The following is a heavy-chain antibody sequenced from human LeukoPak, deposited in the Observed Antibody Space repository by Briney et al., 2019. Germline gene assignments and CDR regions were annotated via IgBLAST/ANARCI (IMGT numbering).Heavy chain of an antibody. CDR2: IYTGDTT. J-gene: IGHJ4*02. V-gene: IGHV3-66*01. CDR1: GFTVSSKY. CDR3: ARAVGPYDY. D-gene: IGHD3-10*01. Sequence: PGGSLRLSCVASGFTVSSKYMSWVRQAPGKGLEWVAVIYTGDTTYYADSVKGRFTISRDNSKNTLYLQMDGLRVEDTAVYYCARAVGPYDYWGQGTLVTVSS.